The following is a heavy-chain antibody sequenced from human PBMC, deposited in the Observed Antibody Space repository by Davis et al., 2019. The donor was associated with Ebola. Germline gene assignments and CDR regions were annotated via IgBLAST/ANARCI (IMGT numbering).Heavy chain of an antibody. Sequence: PGGSLRLSCEVSGFSFSDYWMSWVRQAPGKGLVWVSRISSDGSSTSYADSVKGRFTISRDNAKNTLYLQMNSLRAEDTAVYYCARGGTTVTTPLDYWGQGTLVTVSS. CDR1: GFSFSDYW. V-gene: IGHV3-74*01. D-gene: IGHD4-17*01. CDR2: ISSDGSST. CDR3: ARGGTTVTTPLDY. J-gene: IGHJ4*02.